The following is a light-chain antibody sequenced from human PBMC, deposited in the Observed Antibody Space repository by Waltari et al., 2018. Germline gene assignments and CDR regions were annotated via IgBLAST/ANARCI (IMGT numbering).Light chain of an antibody. CDR1: QSVDMY. CDR2: DTS. V-gene: IGKV3-11*01. CDR3: QQQRNWPLT. J-gene: IGKJ4*01. Sequence: EIVLTQSPATLSLSPGERATLSCRASQSVDMYFAWYQQRPGKAPRLLNYDTSNRATDTPAMFGGSWSATDFTPTISRLDPEDFAFYCCQQQRNWPLTFGGGTKVEIK.